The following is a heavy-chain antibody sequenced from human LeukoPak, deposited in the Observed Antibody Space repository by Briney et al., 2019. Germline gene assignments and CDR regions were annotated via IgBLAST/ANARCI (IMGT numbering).Heavy chain of an antibody. J-gene: IGHJ4*02. CDR2: IRYDGSNK. D-gene: IGHD6-13*01. CDR1: EFTFSSYG. CDR3: AKDGETYSSSWYDFDY. V-gene: IGHV3-30*02. Sequence: GGSLRLSCAASEFTFSSYGMHWVRQAPGKGLEWVAFIRYDGSNKYYADSVKGRFTISRDNSKNTLYLQMNSLRAEDTAVYYCAKDGETYSSSWYDFDYWGQGTLVTVSS.